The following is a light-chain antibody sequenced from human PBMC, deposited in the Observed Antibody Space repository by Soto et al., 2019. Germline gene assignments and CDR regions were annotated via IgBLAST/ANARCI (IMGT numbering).Light chain of an antibody. CDR2: LGS. CDR1: QSRLYSNGDNY. Sequence: DIVLTQSPLSLPVTPGEPASISCSSSQSRLYSNGDNYLNWYVQKPGQSPQLLIYLGSFRASGDPNRFTGSGLGTDCTLRISEVESEDVGVYYCMQALPMPITFGGGTEVEIK. J-gene: IGKJ4*01. V-gene: IGKV2-28*01. CDR3: MQALPMPIT.